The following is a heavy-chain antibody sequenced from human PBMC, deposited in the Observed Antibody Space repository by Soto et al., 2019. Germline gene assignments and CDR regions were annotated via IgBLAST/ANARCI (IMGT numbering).Heavy chain of an antibody. Sequence: SETLSLTCAVYGGSFSGYYWSWIRQPPGKGLEWIGEINHSGSTNYNPSLKSRVTISVDTSKNQFSLKLSSVTAADTAVYYCAGAPRYYDYVWGSSRMAFDYWGQGTLVTVSS. CDR3: AGAPRYYDYVWGSSRMAFDY. D-gene: IGHD3-16*01. V-gene: IGHV4-34*01. J-gene: IGHJ4*02. CDR1: GGSFSGYY. CDR2: INHSGST.